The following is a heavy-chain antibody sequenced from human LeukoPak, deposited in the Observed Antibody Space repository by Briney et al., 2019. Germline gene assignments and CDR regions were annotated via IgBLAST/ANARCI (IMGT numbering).Heavy chain of an antibody. CDR2: ISGSGSST. J-gene: IGHJ6*02. CDR3: AKDSPDTAMGYYYYGMDV. D-gene: IGHD5-18*01. Sequence: PGGSLRLSCAASGFTFSSYAMSWVRQAPGKGLEWVSAISGSGSSTYYADSVKGRFTISRDNSKNTLYLQMNSLRAEDTAVYYCAKDSPDTAMGYYYYGMDVWGQGTTVTVSS. CDR1: GFTFSSYA. V-gene: IGHV3-23*01.